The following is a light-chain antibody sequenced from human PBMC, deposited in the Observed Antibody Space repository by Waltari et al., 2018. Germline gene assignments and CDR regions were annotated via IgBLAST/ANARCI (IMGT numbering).Light chain of an antibody. J-gene: IGLJ3*02. CDR3: QSYDPPTRV. CDR2: EYN. CDR1: SRTIANNH. V-gene: IGLV6-57*04. Sequence: FMLTQPQSASESPVTPVTVSLTRTSRTIANNHRQWYQPRPGSGPTIVIYEYNQRPSGVPDRFSGSIDSSSNSASLIISGLKTEDEADYYCQSYDPPTRVFGGGTKLTVL.